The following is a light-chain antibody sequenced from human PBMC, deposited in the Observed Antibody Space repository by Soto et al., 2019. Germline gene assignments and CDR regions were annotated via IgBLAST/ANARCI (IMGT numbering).Light chain of an antibody. J-gene: IGKJ4*01. CDR3: QQTYSNFVS. CDR2: DAS. CDR1: QTISTY. Sequence: DIQMTQSPSSLSASVGDRVTITCRSSQTISTYLQWFHQKPGKAPNLLIYDASSLQTGVPSRFSGSGSGTDFTLTISRLQPEDFGTYYCQQTYSNFVSFGGGTRVEMK. V-gene: IGKV1-39*01.